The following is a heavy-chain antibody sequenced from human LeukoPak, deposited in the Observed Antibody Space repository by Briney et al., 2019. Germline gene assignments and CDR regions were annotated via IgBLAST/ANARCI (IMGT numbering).Heavy chain of an antibody. CDR1: GYRFPSYW. Sequence: GESLKISCKGSGYRFPSYWIGWVRQMPGKGLEWRGIFFPGDSDTRYSPSFRGQVTISADQSTSPAYLQWSSLKASDTAMYYCAIQSGDYSYYYYMDVWGKATTVTISS. V-gene: IGHV5-51*01. J-gene: IGHJ6*03. CDR2: FFPGDSDT. D-gene: IGHD2-21*02. CDR3: AIQSGDYSYYYYMDV.